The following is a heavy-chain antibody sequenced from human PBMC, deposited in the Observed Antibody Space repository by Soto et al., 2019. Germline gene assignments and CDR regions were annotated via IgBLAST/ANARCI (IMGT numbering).Heavy chain of an antibody. J-gene: IGHJ6*01. CDR1: GFTFGNYA. Sequence: EVQLLESGGGLVQTGGSLRISCVASGFTFGNYAMRWVRQAPGKGRGWVAAIGGNSVHIYYADSVKGRLTISRDNSKNTVYLQMSSLRVEDTAVYYCAKAQVVGVISAMDVWGRGTTVTVSS. D-gene: IGHD3-16*02. CDR2: IGGNSVHI. CDR3: AKAQVVGVISAMDV. V-gene: IGHV3-23*01.